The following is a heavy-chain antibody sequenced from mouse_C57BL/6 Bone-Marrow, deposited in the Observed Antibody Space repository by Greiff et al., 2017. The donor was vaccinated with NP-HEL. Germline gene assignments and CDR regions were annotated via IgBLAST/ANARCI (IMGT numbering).Heavy chain of an antibody. CDR3: ARHGVLFP. Sequence: EVQLQESGGGLVKPGGSLKLSCAASGFTFSSYTMSWVRQTPEKRLEWVATISGGGGNTYYPDSVKGRFTISRDNAKNTLYLQMSSLRSEDTALYYCARHGVLFPRGQGTLVTVSA. J-gene: IGHJ3*01. D-gene: IGHD1-1*02. V-gene: IGHV5-9*01. CDR1: GFTFSSYT. CDR2: ISGGGGNT.